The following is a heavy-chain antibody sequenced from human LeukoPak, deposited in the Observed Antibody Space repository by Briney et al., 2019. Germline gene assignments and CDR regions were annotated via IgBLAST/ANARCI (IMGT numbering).Heavy chain of an antibody. V-gene: IGHV1-2*02. CDR3: ARGSAVLWFGEHSIDP. CDR1: GYNFTGYY. Sequence: GASLKVSCKASGYNFTGYYMHWVRQAPGQGLEWMGWINPNSGGTNYAQKFQGRVTMTRDTSISTAYMELSRLRSDDTAVYYCARGSAVLWFGEHSIDPWGQGTLVTVSS. CDR2: INPNSGGT. D-gene: IGHD3-10*01. J-gene: IGHJ5*02.